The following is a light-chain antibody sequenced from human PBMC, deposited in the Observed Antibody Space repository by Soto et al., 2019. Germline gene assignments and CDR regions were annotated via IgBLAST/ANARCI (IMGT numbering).Light chain of an antibody. CDR1: QSVSSY. Sequence: EIVLTQSPATLSLSPGERATLSCRASQSVSSYLAWYQHKPGQAPRLLIDDASNRATGIPAKFSGSGSGTAFTHTISSLEPEDFAVYYCQQRSNWPYTFGQGTKLEIK. J-gene: IGKJ2*01. CDR2: DAS. V-gene: IGKV3-11*01. CDR3: QQRSNWPYT.